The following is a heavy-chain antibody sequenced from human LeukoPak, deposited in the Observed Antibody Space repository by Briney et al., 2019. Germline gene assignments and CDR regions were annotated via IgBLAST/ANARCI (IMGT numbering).Heavy chain of an antibody. D-gene: IGHD6-13*01. V-gene: IGHV3-48*03. CDR3: ARVRVRVYRYMDV. J-gene: IGHJ6*03. CDR1: GFTFSSYE. CDR2: ISSSGSTR. Sequence: GGSLRLSCAASGFTFSSYEMNWVRQAPGKGLEWISYISSSGSTRHYADSVKGRFTISRDNAKNSLHLQMNSLRAEDTAVYYCARVRVRVYRYMDVWGKGTTVTISS.